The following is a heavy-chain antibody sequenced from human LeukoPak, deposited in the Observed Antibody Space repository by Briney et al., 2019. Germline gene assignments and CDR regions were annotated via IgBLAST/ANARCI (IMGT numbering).Heavy chain of an antibody. Sequence: PSETLSLTCAVSGGSTSSGGYYWSWIRQHPGKGLEWIGYIYYSGSTYYNPSLKSRVTISVDTSKNQFSLKLSSVTAADTAVYYCARDVTVVVPAAIVRWFDPWGQGTLVTVSS. CDR1: GGSTSSGGYY. J-gene: IGHJ5*02. D-gene: IGHD2-2*01. V-gene: IGHV4-31*11. CDR2: IYYSGST. CDR3: ARDVTVVVPAAIVRWFDP.